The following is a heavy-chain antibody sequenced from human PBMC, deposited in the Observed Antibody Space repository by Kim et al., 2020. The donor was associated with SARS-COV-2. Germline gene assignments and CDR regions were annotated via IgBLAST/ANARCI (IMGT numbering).Heavy chain of an antibody. J-gene: IGHJ4*02. CDR1: GFTFDDYA. V-gene: IGHV3-9*01. CDR3: AKGGVEYCSSTSCYAGKYFDY. CDR2: ISWNSGSI. D-gene: IGHD2-2*01. Sequence: GGSLRLSCAASGFTFDDYAMHWVRQAPGKGLEWVSGISWNSGSIGYADSVKGRFTISRDNAKNSLYLQMNSLRAEDTALYYCAKGGVEYCSSTSCYAGKYFDYWGQGTLVTVSS.